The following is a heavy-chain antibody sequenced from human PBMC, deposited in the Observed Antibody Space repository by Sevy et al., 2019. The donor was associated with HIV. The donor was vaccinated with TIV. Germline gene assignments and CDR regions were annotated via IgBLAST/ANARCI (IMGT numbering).Heavy chain of an antibody. CDR1: GFTFSIIY. V-gene: IGHV3-15*01. CDR2: MKRKTDGGTT. J-gene: IGHJ3*02. Sequence: GGSLRLSCAASGFTFSIIYMNWVRQSPGKGLEWVGRMKRKTDGGTTDYAATGKDRFTMSRDDSKNTLYLQMNSLKADDTSVYYCTPVGLPHWGPEAFDTWGQGTLVTVSS. CDR3: TPVGLPHWGPEAFDT. D-gene: IGHD3-16*01.